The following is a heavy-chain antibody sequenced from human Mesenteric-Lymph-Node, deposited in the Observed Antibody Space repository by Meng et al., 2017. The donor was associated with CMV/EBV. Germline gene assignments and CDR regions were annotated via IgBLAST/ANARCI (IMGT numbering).Heavy chain of an antibody. V-gene: IGHV1-2*02. CDR2: INPNSGGT. D-gene: IGHD6-19*01. CDR3: ARASTSLAVADYFDY. CDR1: GYTFTGYY. J-gene: IGHJ4*02. Sequence: ASVKVSCKASGYTFTGYYMHWVRQAPGQGLEWMGWINPNSGGTNYAQKFQGRVTMTRDTSISTAYMELSRLRSDDTAVYYCARASTSLAVADYFDYWGQGTLVTVSS.